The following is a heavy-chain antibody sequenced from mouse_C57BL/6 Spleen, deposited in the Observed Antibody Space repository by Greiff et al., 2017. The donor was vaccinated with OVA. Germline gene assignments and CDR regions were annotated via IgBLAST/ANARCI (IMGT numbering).Heavy chain of an antibody. CDR1: GFSLTSYG. CDR3: AQIYYGNYDAMDY. V-gene: IGHV2-5*01. CDR2: IWSGGST. J-gene: IGHJ4*01. D-gene: IGHD2-1*01. Sequence: QVQLQQSGPGLVQPSQSLSITCTVSGFSLTSYGVHWVRQSPGKGLEWLGVIWSGGSTDYNAAFMSRLSITKDNSKSQVFFKMNSLQADDTAIYYCAQIYYGNYDAMDYWGQGTSVTVSS.